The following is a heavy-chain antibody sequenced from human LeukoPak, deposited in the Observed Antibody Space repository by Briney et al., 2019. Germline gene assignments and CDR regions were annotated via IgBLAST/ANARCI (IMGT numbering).Heavy chain of an antibody. CDR1: GGSIKNYY. Sequence: SETLSLTCTVSGGSIKNYYWNWIRQPAGKGLEWIGRIHTSGRTNYNPSLKSRPTMSVDTSKNQFSLRLTSVTAADTAVYYCARDGGSGWYDYWGQGILVTVSS. V-gene: IGHV4-4*07. D-gene: IGHD6-19*01. J-gene: IGHJ4*02. CDR3: ARDGGSGWYDY. CDR2: IHTSGRT.